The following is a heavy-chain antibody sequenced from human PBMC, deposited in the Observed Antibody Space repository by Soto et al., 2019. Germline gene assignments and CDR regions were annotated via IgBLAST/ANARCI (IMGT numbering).Heavy chain of an antibody. V-gene: IGHV4-59*08. J-gene: IGHJ4*02. CDR1: GGSISSYY. CDR2: IYYSGST. D-gene: IGHD1-1*01. CDR3: ARRYGYSFDY. Sequence: SENLSLTCTVSGGSISSYYWSCIRQPPGKGLEWIGYIYYSGSTNYNPSLKSRVTISVDTSKNQFSLKLSSVTAADTAVYYCARRYGYSFDYWGQGTLVTVSS.